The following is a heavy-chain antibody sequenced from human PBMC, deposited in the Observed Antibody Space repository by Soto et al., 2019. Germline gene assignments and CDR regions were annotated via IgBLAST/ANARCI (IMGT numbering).Heavy chain of an antibody. CDR1: GASISGYY. J-gene: IGHJ5*02. CDR3: VRDGTKTLRDWFDP. D-gene: IGHD1-1*01. V-gene: IGHV4-4*07. Sequence: SETLSLTCTVSGASISGYYWSWIRKSAGKGLEWIGRIYATGTTDYNPSLKSRVMMSVDTSKKQFSLKLRSVTAADTAVYYCVRDGTKTLRDWFDPWGQGMSVTVSS. CDR2: IYATGTT.